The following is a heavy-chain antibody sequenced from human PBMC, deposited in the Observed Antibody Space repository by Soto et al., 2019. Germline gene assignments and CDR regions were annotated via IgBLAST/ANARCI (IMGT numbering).Heavy chain of an antibody. D-gene: IGHD6-13*01. J-gene: IGHJ4*02. V-gene: IGHV3-23*01. CDR2: LSDSGGST. Sequence: EVQLLESGGGLVPPGGSLRLSCTASGFTFSSHAMTWVRQAPGKGLEWVSGLSDSGGSTYYADSVKGRFTISRDNSMNTLYLQMNTLRAEDTAVYYCAKVSSSWYAGFFDLWGQGTLVTVSS. CDR3: AKVSSSWYAGFFDL. CDR1: GFTFSSHA.